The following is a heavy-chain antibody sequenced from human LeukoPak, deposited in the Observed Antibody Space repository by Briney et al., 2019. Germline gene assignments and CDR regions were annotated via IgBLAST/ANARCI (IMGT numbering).Heavy chain of an antibody. D-gene: IGHD4-23*01. CDR3: ARVPHYDGNLLGMDV. Sequence: ASVKVSCKASGYTFTSYGISWVRQAPGQGLEWMGWISAYNGNTNYAQKLQGRVTMTTDTSTSTAYMELRSLRSDDTAVYYCARVPHYDGNLLGMDVWGQGTTVTVSS. J-gene: IGHJ6*02. CDR1: GYTFTSYG. CDR2: ISAYNGNT. V-gene: IGHV1-18*01.